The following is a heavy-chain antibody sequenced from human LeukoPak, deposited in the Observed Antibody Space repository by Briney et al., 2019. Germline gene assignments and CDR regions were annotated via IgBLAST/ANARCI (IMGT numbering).Heavy chain of an antibody. J-gene: IGHJ3*02. D-gene: IGHD6-19*01. Sequence: GGSLRLSCAASGFTFRSYAMHWVRQAPGKGLEWVAVISYDGSNKYYADSVKGRFTISRDNSKNTLYLQMNSLRAEDTAVYYCARDRGSGWYFGAFDIWGQGTMVTVSS. CDR2: ISYDGSNK. V-gene: IGHV3-30-3*01. CDR3: ARDRGSGWYFGAFDI. CDR1: GFTFRSYA.